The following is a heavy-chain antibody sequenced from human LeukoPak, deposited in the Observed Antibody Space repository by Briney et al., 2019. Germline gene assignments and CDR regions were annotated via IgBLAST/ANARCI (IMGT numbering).Heavy chain of an antibody. CDR1: GYTFTSYD. V-gene: IGHV1-8*01. CDR3: ARGQWELLGDYYGMDV. D-gene: IGHD1-26*01. CDR2: MNPNSGNT. Sequence: ASVKVSCKASGYTFTSYDINSVRQATGQGLEWMGWMNPNSGNTGYAQKFQGRVTMTRNTSISTAYMELSSLRSEDTAVYYCARGQWELLGDYYGMDVWGQGTTVTVSS. J-gene: IGHJ6*02.